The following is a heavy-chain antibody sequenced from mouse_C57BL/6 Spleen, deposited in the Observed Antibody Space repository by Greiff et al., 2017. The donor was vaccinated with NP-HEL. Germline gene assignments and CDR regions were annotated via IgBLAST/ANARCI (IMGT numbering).Heavy chain of an antibody. D-gene: IGHD1-1*01. J-gene: IGHJ4*01. CDR2: IDPSDSYT. Sequence: QVQLQQPGAELVMPGASVKLSCKASGYTFTSYWMHWVKQRPGQGLEWIGEIDPSDSYTNYNQKFKGKSTLTVDKSSSTAYMQRSSLTSEDSAVYYCARSYYYGSSYPYYYAMDYWGQGTSVTVSS. V-gene: IGHV1-69*01. CDR1: GYTFTSYW. CDR3: ARSYYYGSSYPYYYAMDY.